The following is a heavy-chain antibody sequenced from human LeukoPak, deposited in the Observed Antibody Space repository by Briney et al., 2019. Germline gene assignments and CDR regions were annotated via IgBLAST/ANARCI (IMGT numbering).Heavy chain of an antibody. D-gene: IGHD3-22*01. CDR1: GGSLSSAAYY. J-gene: IGHJ5*02. CDR2: IYYSGST. CDR3: ARGDSSGYYNWFDP. Sequence: SETLSLTRTVSGGSLSSAAYYWSWIRQHPGKGLEWIGYIYYSGSTYYNPSLKSRLSILVDTSKNQFSLKLSSVTAADTAVYYCARGDSSGYYNWFDPWGQGTLVTVSS. V-gene: IGHV4-31*03.